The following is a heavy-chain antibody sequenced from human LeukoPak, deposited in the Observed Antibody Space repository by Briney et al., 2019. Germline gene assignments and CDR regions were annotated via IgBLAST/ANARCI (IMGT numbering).Heavy chain of an antibody. CDR1: GGTFSSYA. Sequence: SVKVSCKASGGTFSSYAISWVRQAPGQGLEWMGGIIPIFGTANYAQKFQGRVTITTDESTSTAYMELISLRSEDTAVYYCARGGTVLRYFDWFDYWGQGTLVTVSS. CDR3: ARGGTVLRYFDWFDY. V-gene: IGHV1-69*05. D-gene: IGHD3-9*01. CDR2: IIPIFGTA. J-gene: IGHJ4*02.